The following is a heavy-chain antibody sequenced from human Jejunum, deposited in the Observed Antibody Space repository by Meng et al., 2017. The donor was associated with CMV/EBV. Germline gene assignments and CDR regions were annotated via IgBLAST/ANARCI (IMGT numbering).Heavy chain of an antibody. CDR2: IYGGGGST. J-gene: IGHJ4*02. Sequence: SGFTFSNYALAWVRQAPGKGLEWVSGIYGGGGSTHYADSVRGRFVISRDNSKSTLYLQVNSLRADDTAVYYCAKSHSSSSGSFNYWGQGILVTVSS. V-gene: IGHV3-23*03. D-gene: IGHD6-6*01. CDR1: GFTFSNYA. CDR3: AKSHSSSSGSFNY.